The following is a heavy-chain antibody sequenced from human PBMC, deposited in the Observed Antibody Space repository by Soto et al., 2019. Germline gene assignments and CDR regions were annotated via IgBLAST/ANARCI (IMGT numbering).Heavy chain of an antibody. J-gene: IGHJ5*02. D-gene: IGHD2-15*01. Sequence: QVQLVQSGAEVKKPGASVKVSCKASGYIFTSYAMHWVRQAPGQRLEWMGWINAGNGNTKYSQKFQGRVTITRDTSASTAYMELSSLRSEDTAVYYCARGSVVGFDPWGQGTLVTVSS. CDR3: ARGSVVGFDP. V-gene: IGHV1-3*01. CDR2: INAGNGNT. CDR1: GYIFTSYA.